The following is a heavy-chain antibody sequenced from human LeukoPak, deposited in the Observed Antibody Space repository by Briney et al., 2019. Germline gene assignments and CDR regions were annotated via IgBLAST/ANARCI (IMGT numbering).Heavy chain of an antibody. D-gene: IGHD6-13*01. CDR2: ISYDGSNK. J-gene: IGHJ4*02. CDR3: AKGDSSSWY. Sequence: GGSLRLSCAASGFTFSSYGMHWVRQAPGKGLEWVAVISYDGSNKYYADSVKGRFTISRDNSKNTLYLQMNSLRAEDMAVYYCAKGDSSSWYWGQGTLVTVSS. CDR1: GFTFSSYG. V-gene: IGHV3-30*18.